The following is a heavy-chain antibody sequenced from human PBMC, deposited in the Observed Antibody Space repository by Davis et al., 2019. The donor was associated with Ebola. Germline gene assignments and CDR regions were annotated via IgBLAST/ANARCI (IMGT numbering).Heavy chain of an antibody. D-gene: IGHD6-6*01. CDR2: ISGSGGST. CDR1: GFTFSSYA. CDR3: ARALYSSSSDLYYYYGMDV. V-gene: IGHV3-23*01. Sequence: GESLKISCAASGFTFSSYAMSWVRQAPGKGLEWVSAISGSGGSTYYADSVKGRFTISRDNSKNTLHLQMNSLRAEDTAVYYCARALYSSSSDLYYYYGMDVWGQGTTVTVSS. J-gene: IGHJ6*02.